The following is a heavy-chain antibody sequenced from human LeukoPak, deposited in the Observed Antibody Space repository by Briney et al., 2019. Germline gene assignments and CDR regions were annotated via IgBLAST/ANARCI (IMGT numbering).Heavy chain of an antibody. CDR2: IYYSGST. Sequence: SETLSLTCTVSGGSISSYYWSWIRQPPGKGLEWIGYIYYSGSTNYNPSLKSRVTISVDTSKNQFSLKLSSVTAADTAVYYCAALGMGLRYIAVADTFDYWGQGTLVTVSS. CDR3: AALGMGLRYIAVADTFDY. J-gene: IGHJ4*02. D-gene: IGHD6-19*01. CDR1: GGSISSYY. V-gene: IGHV4-59*01.